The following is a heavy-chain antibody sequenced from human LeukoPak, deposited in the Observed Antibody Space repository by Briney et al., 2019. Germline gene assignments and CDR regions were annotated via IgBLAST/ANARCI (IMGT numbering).Heavy chain of an antibody. V-gene: IGHV3-11*01. CDR3: ARVEVRAKEYYFDY. CDR1: GFTFSDYY. Sequence: GGSLRLSCAASGFTFSDYYMSWIRQAPGKGLEWVSYISSSGTTIYYADSVKGRFTISRDNAKNSLYLQMNSLRAEDTAVYYCARVEVRAKEYYFDYWGQGTLVTVSS. J-gene: IGHJ4*02. CDR2: ISSSGTTI. D-gene: IGHD2-2*01.